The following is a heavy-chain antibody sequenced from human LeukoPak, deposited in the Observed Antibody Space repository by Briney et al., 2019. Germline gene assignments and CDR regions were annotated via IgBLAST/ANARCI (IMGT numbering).Heavy chain of an antibody. V-gene: IGHV3-23*01. CDR1: GFTFSSYA. D-gene: IGHD6-13*01. Sequence: GGSLRLSCAASGFTFSSYAMSWVRQAPGKGLEWVSAISGSGGSTYYADSVKGRFTISRDNSKNALYLQMNSLRAEDTAVYYCAKDGRIAAAGTDYYFDYWGQGTLVTVSS. CDR2: ISGSGGST. J-gene: IGHJ4*02. CDR3: AKDGRIAAAGTDYYFDY.